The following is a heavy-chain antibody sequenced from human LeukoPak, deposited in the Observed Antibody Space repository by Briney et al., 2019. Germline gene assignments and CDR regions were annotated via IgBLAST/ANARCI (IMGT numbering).Heavy chain of an antibody. CDR1: AFIFSSHD. CDR2: FDTTGDT. D-gene: IGHD3-22*01. V-gene: IGHV3-13*01. J-gene: IGHJ4*02. Sequence: GGSLRLSCVASAFIFSSHDMHWVRQVTRKGLKWVPSFDTTGDTSYPGSVKGRFTISRDNSKNTLYLQMNSLRAADTAVYYCAKDPTHYRVWDDYDSTVLSYWGQGTLVTVSS. CDR3: AKDPTHYRVWDDYDSTVLSY.